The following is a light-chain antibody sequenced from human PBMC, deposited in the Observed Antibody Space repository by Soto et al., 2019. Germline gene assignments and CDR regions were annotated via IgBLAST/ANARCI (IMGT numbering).Light chain of an antibody. CDR1: SSDVGSYNL. CDR3: CSYAGSSTFAYV. V-gene: IGLV2-23*03. J-gene: IGLJ1*01. CDR2: EGS. Sequence: QSALTQPASVSGSPGQSITISCTGTSSDVGSYNLVSWYQQHPGKAPKLMIYEGSKRPSGVSHRFSGSKSGNTASLTISWLHAEDEADYYCCSYAGSSTFAYVFGTGTKLTVL.